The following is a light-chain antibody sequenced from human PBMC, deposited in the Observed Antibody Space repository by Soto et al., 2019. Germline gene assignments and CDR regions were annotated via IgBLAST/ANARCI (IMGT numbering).Light chain of an antibody. CDR2: DAS. Sequence: IVLTQSPATLSLSPGERATLCCRSSQSVSSSHLAWYQQKRGQAPRLXIYDASSRAAGIPDRFSGSGSGTDFTLTITRLEPEDFAVYHCQQYDGSPRTFGQGTKVDIK. V-gene: IGKV3-20*01. J-gene: IGKJ1*01. CDR1: QSVSSSH. CDR3: QQYDGSPRT.